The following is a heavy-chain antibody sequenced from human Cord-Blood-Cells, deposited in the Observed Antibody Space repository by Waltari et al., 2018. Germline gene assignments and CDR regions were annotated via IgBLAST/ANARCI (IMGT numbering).Heavy chain of an antibody. CDR2: ISWNSGSI. CDR1: GFTFDDYA. J-gene: IGHJ6*02. V-gene: IGHV3-9*01. CDR3: AKAGGGYCSGGSCYEAYYYYYYGMDV. Sequence: GGDLVQPGRSLRLSCAASGFTFDDYAMHWVRQAPGKGLEWVSGISWNSGSIGYADSVKGRLTISRDNAKNSLYLQMNSLRAEDTALYYCAKAGGGYCSGGSCYEAYYYYYYGMDVWGQGTTVTVSS. D-gene: IGHD2-15*01.